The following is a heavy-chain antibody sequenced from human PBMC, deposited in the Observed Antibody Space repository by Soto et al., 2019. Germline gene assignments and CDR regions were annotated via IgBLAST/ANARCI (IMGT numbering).Heavy chain of an antibody. J-gene: IGHJ4*02. CDR2: IHGGDSPT. V-gene: IGHV5-51*01. CDR1: GYIFSNYW. D-gene: IGHD6-19*01. CDR3: ARRGTYSSGWDY. Sequence: GESLKISCKGSGYIFSNYWIGWVRQMPGKGLEWMGIIHGGDSPTRYSPSFEGQVTISTDKSISTAYLQWSSLKASDTAMYYCARRGTYSSGWDYWGQGTLVTVSS.